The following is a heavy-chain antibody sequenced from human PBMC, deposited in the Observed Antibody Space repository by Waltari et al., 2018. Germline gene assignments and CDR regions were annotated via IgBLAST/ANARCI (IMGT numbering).Heavy chain of an antibody. D-gene: IGHD5-18*01. CDR2: IKSKTNGGTT. V-gene: IGHV3-15*01. CDR3: TTQYSYGYFDFDY. CDR1: GFTFSNAW. J-gene: IGHJ4*02. Sequence: EVQLVESGGGLVKPGGSLRLSCAASGFTFSNAWMSWVRQAPGKGLVWVGRIKSKTNGGTTDYAAPVKGRFTISRDDSKNTLYLQMNSLKTEDTAVYYCTTQYSYGYFDFDYWGQGTLVTVSS.